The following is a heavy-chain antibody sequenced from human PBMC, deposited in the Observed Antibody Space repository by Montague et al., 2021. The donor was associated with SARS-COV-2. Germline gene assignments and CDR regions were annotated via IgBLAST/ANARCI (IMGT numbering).Heavy chain of an antibody. V-gene: IGHV3-20*04. CDR2: INWNGGST. D-gene: IGHD6-13*01. CDR3: ARDEQQLVGIDP. CDR1: GFTFGDYG. J-gene: IGHJ5*02. Sequence: SLRLSCAASGFTFGDYGMSWVRQAPGKGLEWVSGINWNGGSTGYADSVKGRFTISRDNAKNSLYLQMNSLRAEDTALYYCARDEQQLVGIDPWGQGTLVTVSS.